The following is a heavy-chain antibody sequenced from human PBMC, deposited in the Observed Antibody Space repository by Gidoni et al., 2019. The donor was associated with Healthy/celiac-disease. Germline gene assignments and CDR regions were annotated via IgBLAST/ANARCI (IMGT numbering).Heavy chain of an antibody. CDR3: ARDLSAAAAGWRFDP. J-gene: IGHJ5*02. Sequence: QVQLQQWGAGLLKPSETLSLTCAVYGGSFSGYYWSWIRQPPGKGLEWIGEINHSGSTNYNPSLKSRVTISVDTSQNQFSLKLSSVTAADTAVYYCARDLSAAAAGWRFDPWGQGTLVTVSS. D-gene: IGHD6-13*01. CDR1: GGSFSGYY. CDR2: INHSGST. V-gene: IGHV4-34*01.